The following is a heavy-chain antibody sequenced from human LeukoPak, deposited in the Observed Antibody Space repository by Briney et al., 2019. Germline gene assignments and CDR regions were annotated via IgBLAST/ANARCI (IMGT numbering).Heavy chain of an antibody. CDR3: VGDGRDGYNIYFHH. Sequence: GGSLRLSCSASGFTFSTYAMHWVRQAPGKGLEWVSYISGNGGSTSYADSVKGRFITYRDNSKNTVYLQMSSLRAEDTAIYYCVGDGRDGYNIYFHHWGQGTLVTVSS. CDR1: GFTFSTYA. J-gene: IGHJ1*01. D-gene: IGHD5-24*01. CDR2: ISGNGGST. V-gene: IGHV3-64D*06.